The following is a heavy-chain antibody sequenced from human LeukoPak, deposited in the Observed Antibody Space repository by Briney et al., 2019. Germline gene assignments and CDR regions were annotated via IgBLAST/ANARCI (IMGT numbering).Heavy chain of an antibody. J-gene: IGHJ6*04. D-gene: IGHD3-10*02. CDR2: ISSSGSTI. CDR3: AELGITMIGGV. V-gene: IGHV3-48*03. Sequence: GGSLRLSCAASGFTLRNYAMSWVRQAPGKGLEWVSYISSSGSTIYYADSVKGRFTISRDNAKNSLYLQMNSLRAEDTAVYYCAELGITMIGGVWGKGTTVTISS. CDR1: GFTLRNYA.